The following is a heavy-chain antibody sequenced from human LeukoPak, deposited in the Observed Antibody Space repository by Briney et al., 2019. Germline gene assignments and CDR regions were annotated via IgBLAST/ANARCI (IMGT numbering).Heavy chain of an antibody. J-gene: IGHJ5*02. Sequence: GGSLRLSCAGSGFPFSSSTMNWVRQAPGKGLEWFSSISSSSDYIYYADSVKGRFTISRDNAKNSLYLQMNSLRVEDTAVYYCVRIPNGANFPNWFDPWGQGTLVTVSS. D-gene: IGHD4/OR15-4a*01. V-gene: IGHV3-21*01. CDR1: GFPFSSST. CDR2: ISSSSDYI. CDR3: VRIPNGANFPNWFDP.